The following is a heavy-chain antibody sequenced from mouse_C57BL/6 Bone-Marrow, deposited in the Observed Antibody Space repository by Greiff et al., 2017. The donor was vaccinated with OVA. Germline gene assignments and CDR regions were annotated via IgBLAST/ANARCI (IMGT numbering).Heavy chain of an antibody. CDR2: IDPNSGGT. Sequence: QVQLQQPGAELVKPGASVKLSCKASGYTFTSYWMHWVKPRPGRGLEWIGRIDPNSGGTKYNEKFKSKATLTVDKPSSTAYMQLSSLTSEDSAVYYCAREAPFYYDYDGVDYWGQGTTLTVSS. J-gene: IGHJ2*01. CDR1: GYTFTSYW. D-gene: IGHD2-4*01. CDR3: AREAPFYYDYDGVDY. V-gene: IGHV1-72*01.